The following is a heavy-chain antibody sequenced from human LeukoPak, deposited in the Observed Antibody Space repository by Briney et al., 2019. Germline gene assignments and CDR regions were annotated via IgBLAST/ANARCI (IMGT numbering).Heavy chain of an antibody. CDR2: ISSSSSYI. V-gene: IGHV3-21*01. D-gene: IGHD5-18*01. J-gene: IGHJ4*02. Sequence: PGGSLRLSCAASGFTFSSYSMNWVRQAPGKGLEWVSSISSSSSYIYYADSVKGRFTISRDNAKNSLYLQMNSLRAEDTAVYYCARNLVGRGTAMPPDYWGQGTLVTVSS. CDR1: GFTFSSYS. CDR3: ARNLVGRGTAMPPDY.